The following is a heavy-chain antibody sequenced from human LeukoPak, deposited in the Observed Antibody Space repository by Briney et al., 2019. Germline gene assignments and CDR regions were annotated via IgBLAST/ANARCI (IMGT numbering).Heavy chain of an antibody. CDR2: IWHDGSNK. D-gene: IGHD4-17*01. CDR3: ARPDYGASGDY. Sequence: GRSLRLSCAASGFTFSRFNLHWVRQAPGKGLEWVAVIWHDGSNKYYTDSVKGRFTISRDDSKNTLYLQMNSLKAGDTAVYYCARPDYGASGDYWGQGTLVTVSS. V-gene: IGHV3-33*01. CDR1: GFTFSRFN. J-gene: IGHJ4*02.